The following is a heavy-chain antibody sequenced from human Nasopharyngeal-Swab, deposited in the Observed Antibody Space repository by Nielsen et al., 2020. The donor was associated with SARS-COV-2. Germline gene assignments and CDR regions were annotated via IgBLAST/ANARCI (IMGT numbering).Heavy chain of an antibody. J-gene: IGHJ4*02. V-gene: IGHV4-59*01. CDR1: GGSISGYF. CDR2: IHYGGCT. D-gene: IGHD1-7*01. Sequence: SETLSLTCTVSGGSISGYFWSWVRQPPEKGLEWIGYIHYGGCTNYNPSLKSRVTISVDMSKNQFSLRLASVTAADTAVYYCARGRNYVYTPFDYWGQGSLVTVSS. CDR3: ARGRNYVYTPFDY.